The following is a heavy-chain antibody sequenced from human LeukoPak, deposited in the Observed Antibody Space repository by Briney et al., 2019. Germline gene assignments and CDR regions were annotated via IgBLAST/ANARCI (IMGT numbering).Heavy chain of an antibody. D-gene: IGHD1-26*01. CDR2: IYHSGST. J-gene: IGHJ4*02. V-gene: IGHV4-38-2*02. CDR1: HYSISSNYY. Sequence: SETLSITCTVSHYSISSNYYWGWIRQPPGKGLEWIGSIYHSGSTYYNPSLKSRVTISVDTSKNQFSLKLSSVTAADTAVYYCAGGALYSGSSYYFDYWGQGTLVTVSS. CDR3: AGGALYSGSSYYFDY.